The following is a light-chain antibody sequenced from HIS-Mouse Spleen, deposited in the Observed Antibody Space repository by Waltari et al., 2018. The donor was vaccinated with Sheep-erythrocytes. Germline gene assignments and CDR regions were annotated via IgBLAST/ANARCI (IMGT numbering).Light chain of an antibody. V-gene: IGLV3-21*02. CDR3: QVWDSSSDHVV. CDR1: NIGSKS. Sequence: SYVLTQPPSVSVAPGQTARITCGGNNIGSKSVHWYQHKTGQAPVLVVYDDRDRPSGIPERCSGSNSGNTATLTISRVEAGDEGDYYCQVWDSSSDHVVFGGGTKLTVL. J-gene: IGLJ2*01. CDR2: DDR.